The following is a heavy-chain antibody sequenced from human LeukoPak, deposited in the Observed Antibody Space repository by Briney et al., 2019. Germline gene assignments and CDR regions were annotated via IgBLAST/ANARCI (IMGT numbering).Heavy chain of an antibody. CDR1: GFTFCSYA. CDR3: ARDWKPRYSGYEIDY. V-gene: IGHV3-30*04. Sequence: PGRSLRLSCAASGFTFCSYAMHWVRQAPGKGLEWVAVVSYDGSNKYYADSVKGRFTISRDNSKNTLYLQMNSLRAEDTAVYYCARDWKPRYSGYEIDYWGQGTLVTVSS. D-gene: IGHD5-12*01. J-gene: IGHJ4*02. CDR2: VSYDGSNK.